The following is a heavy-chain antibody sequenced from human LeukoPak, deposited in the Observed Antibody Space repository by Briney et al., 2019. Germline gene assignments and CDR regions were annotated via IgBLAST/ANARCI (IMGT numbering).Heavy chain of an antibody. J-gene: IGHJ4*02. CDR3: ARGDETYYFDY. CDR2: IWYDGSNK. V-gene: IGHV3-33*01. Sequence: GRSLRLSCAASGFSFSTFGMHWVRQAPGKGLEWVALIWYDGSNKYYADSVKGRFTISRDNSKNTLYLQMNSRRAEDTAVYYCARGDETYYFDYWGQGTLVTVSS. CDR1: GFSFSTFG.